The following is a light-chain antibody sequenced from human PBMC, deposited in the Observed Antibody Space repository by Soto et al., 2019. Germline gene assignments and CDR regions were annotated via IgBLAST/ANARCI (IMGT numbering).Light chain of an antibody. Sequence: EIVLTQSPGTLSLAPGERATLSCRASQSVSSSYLAWYQQKPGQAPRLLIYGASSRATGIPDRFSGSGSGTDFTLTISRLEPEDCAVYYCQQYGSSPLYTVGQGTQLEI. V-gene: IGKV3-20*01. CDR2: GAS. J-gene: IGKJ2*01. CDR1: QSVSSSY. CDR3: QQYGSSPLYT.